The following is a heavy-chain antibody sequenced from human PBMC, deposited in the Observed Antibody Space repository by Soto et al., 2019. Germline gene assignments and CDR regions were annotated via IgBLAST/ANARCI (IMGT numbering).Heavy chain of an antibody. CDR1: GYTFTSYA. Sequence: ASVKVSCTASGYTFTSYAMHWVRQAPGQRLEWMGWINAGNGNTKYSQKFQGRVTITRDTSASTAYMELSSLRSEDTAVYYCARDEDSSGYIDYYYGMDVWGQGTTVTVSS. D-gene: IGHD3-22*01. V-gene: IGHV1-3*01. J-gene: IGHJ6*02. CDR3: ARDEDSSGYIDYYYGMDV. CDR2: INAGNGNT.